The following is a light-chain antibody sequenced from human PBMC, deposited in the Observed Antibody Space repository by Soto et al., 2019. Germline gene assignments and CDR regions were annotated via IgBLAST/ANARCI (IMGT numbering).Light chain of an antibody. V-gene: IGKV3-20*01. CDR2: GAS. CDR1: QSVSSSY. J-gene: IGKJ1*01. Sequence: EIVLTQSPGTLSLSPGERATLSCRANQSVSSSYFAWYQQKPGQAPRLLIYGASSRATGIPDRFSGSGSGTDFTLTINRLEPEDFAVYYCQQYGSSPQTFGQGTKVEIK. CDR3: QQYGSSPQT.